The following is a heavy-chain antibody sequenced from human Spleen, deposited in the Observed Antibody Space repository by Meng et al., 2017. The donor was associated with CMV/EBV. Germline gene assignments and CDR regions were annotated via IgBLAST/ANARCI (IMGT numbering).Heavy chain of an antibody. Sequence: VSRGSSSTNNWWMWVRQPPGQTLEWIGEIYHSGSTNYNPSLKSRVSLSVDKSKNQCSLTLNAVTAADTAGYYCARDRLAGSFSGWDYWGPGILVTVSS. J-gene: IGHJ4*01. CDR3: ARDRLAGSFSGWDY. CDR1: RGSSSTNNW. V-gene: IGHV4-4*02. D-gene: IGHD6-19*01. CDR2: IYHSGST.